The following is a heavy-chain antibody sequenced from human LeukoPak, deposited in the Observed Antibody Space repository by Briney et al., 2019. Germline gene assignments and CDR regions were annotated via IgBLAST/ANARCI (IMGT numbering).Heavy chain of an antibody. Sequence: SETLSLTCTVSGGSVSSGSYYWSWIRQPPGKGLEWIGYIYYSGSTNYNPSLKSRVTISVDTSKNQFSLKLSSVTAADTAVYYCARGPRRGVVVTAPGAFDIWGQGTMVTVSS. J-gene: IGHJ3*02. CDR3: ARGPRRGVVVTAPGAFDI. CDR1: GGSVSSGSYY. D-gene: IGHD2-21*02. CDR2: IYYSGST. V-gene: IGHV4-61*01.